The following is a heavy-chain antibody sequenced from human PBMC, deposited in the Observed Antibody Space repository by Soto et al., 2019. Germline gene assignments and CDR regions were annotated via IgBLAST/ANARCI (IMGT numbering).Heavy chain of an antibody. CDR2: VIPIFGTP. CDR1: GDTFSNYA. Sequence: QVHLVQSGAEVKKPGSSVKVSCKASGDTFSNYAINWVRQAPGQGLEWMGGVIPIFGTPTYAQKFQGRVTVTADESMGTAYMELISLRSEDTAVYYCARGREMATSKFYFDYWGQGTLVTVSS. D-gene: IGHD5-12*01. V-gene: IGHV1-69*01. J-gene: IGHJ4*02. CDR3: ARGREMATSKFYFDY.